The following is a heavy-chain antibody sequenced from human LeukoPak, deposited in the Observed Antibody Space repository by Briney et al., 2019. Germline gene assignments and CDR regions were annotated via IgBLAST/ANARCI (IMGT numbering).Heavy chain of an antibody. CDR2: IIPIFGTA. CDR3: ARTALRGNYDSSGYYYGNIDY. CDR1: GGTFSSYA. Sequence: ASVKVSCKASGGTFSSYAISWVRQAPGQGLEWMGGIIPIFGTANYAQKFQGRVTITTDESMSTAYMELSSLRSEDTAVYYCARTALRGNYDSSGYYYGNIDYWGQGILVTVSS. J-gene: IGHJ4*02. V-gene: IGHV1-69*05. D-gene: IGHD3-22*01.